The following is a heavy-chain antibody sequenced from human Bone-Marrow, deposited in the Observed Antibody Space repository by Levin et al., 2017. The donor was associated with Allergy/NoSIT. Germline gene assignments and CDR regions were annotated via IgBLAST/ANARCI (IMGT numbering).Heavy chain of an antibody. Sequence: GGSLRLSCAASGFTFSSYAMSWVRQAPGKGLEWVSAISGSGGSTYYADSVKGRFTISRDNSKNTLYLQMNSLRAEDTAVYYCANNPHYDFWSGYNGQCNWFDPWGQGTLVTVSS. CDR3: ANNPHYDFWSGYNGQCNWFDP. D-gene: IGHD3-3*01. CDR2: ISGSGGST. CDR1: GFTFSSYA. V-gene: IGHV3-23*01. J-gene: IGHJ5*02.